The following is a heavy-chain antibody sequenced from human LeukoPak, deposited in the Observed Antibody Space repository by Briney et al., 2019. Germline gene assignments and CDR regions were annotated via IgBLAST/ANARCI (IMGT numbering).Heavy chain of an antibody. V-gene: IGHV3-30*18. Sequence: PGGSLRLSCAASGFTFGTYGMYWVRQTPGKGLEWMAVISDDGKNKDYADSVKGRFAISRDNSKNTLYLQMNRLRAEDTAVYYCAKDYLPFWFDPWGQGTLVTVSS. J-gene: IGHJ5*02. CDR2: ISDDGKNK. CDR3: AKDYLPFWFDP. CDR1: GFTFGTYG.